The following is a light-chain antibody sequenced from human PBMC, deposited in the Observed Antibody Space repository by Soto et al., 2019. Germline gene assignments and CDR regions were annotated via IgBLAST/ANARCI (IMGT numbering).Light chain of an antibody. CDR3: AAWDDSLNGFYV. V-gene: IGLV1-44*01. CDR2: SNN. Sequence: QSALTQPPSASGTPGQRVTISCSGSSSNIGSNTVNWYQQLPGTAPKLLIYSNNQRPSGVPDRFSGSKSGTSASLAISGLQSEDEADYYCAAWDDSLNGFYVFGTGTKVNV. J-gene: IGLJ1*01. CDR1: SSNIGSNT.